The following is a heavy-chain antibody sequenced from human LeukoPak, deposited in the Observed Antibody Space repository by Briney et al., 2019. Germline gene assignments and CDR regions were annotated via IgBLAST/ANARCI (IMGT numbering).Heavy chain of an antibody. J-gene: IGHJ4*02. D-gene: IGHD3-22*01. CDR3: ARGDDSGYYDYFDY. CDR2: IYTGGNT. V-gene: IGHV3-53*01. CDR1: GFTVDSNY. Sequence: GGSLRLSCAASGFTVDSNYLSWVRQAPGKGLEWVSTIYTGGNTYYAASVKGRFTISRDFSKNTVFLHMNSLRAEDTAMYYCARGDDSGYYDYFDYWGQGAPVTVSS.